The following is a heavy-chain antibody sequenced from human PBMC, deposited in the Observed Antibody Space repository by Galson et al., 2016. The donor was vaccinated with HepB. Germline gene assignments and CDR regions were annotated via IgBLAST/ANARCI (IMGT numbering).Heavy chain of an antibody. CDR2: MNPNSGNT. J-gene: IGHJ5*02. CDR1: GYTFSSYD. Sequence: SVKVSCKASGYTFSSYDIYWVRQATGHGLEWMGWMNPNSGNTGYAQKFQGRVTMTRNTSISTAYMELSSLRSEDTAVYFCARARVDYDSSTSYFLRWFDPWGQGTLVTVSS. V-gene: IGHV1-8*01. D-gene: IGHD3-9*01. CDR3: ARARVDYDSSTSYFLRWFDP.